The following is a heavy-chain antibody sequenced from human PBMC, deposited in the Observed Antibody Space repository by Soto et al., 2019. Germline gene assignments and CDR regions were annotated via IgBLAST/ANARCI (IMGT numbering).Heavy chain of an antibody. V-gene: IGHV3-11*01. CDR1: GFTFSGYN. CDR2: ITSSGSNT. Sequence: VQLVVSGGGLGKPGGSLRLSCAASGFTFSGYNMSWIRQAPGKGLEWVSYITSSGSNTFDAESVKGRFTISRDNTMNLLYLQMNSRSAEDTAVYYCARRGTISSAHHFDHWGQGTLVTVSA. J-gene: IGHJ4*02. D-gene: IGHD6-6*01. CDR3: ARRGTISSAHHFDH.